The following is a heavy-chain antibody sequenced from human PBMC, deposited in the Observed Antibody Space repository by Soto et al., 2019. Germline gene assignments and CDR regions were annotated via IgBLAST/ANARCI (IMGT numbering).Heavy chain of an antibody. CDR2: INPNSGGT. CDR1: GYTFTGYY. V-gene: IGHV1-2*04. J-gene: IGHJ4*02. CDR3: ARGGYDILTGSPIYYFDY. D-gene: IGHD3-9*01. Sequence: ASVKVSCKASGYTFTGYYMHWVRQAPGQGLEWMGWINPNSGGTNYAQKFQGWVTMTRDTSISTAYMELSRLRSDDTALYYCARGGYDILTGSPIYYFDYWGQGTLVTVSS.